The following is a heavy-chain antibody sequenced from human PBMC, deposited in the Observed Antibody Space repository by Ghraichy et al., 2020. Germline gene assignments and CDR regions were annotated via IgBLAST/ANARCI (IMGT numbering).Heavy chain of an antibody. J-gene: IGHJ4*02. CDR3: ARDRRGLSGTGKALYYFDN. Sequence: GGSLRLSCIVSGFNFNDFYMSWIRQAPGKGPEWLASVGSRGSPINYADAVKGRFIISRDNTKKSLFLQMSGLSADDTAVYYCARDRRGLSGTGKALYYFDNWGQGTLVTVSS. CDR2: VGSRGSPI. V-gene: IGHV3-11*01. CDR1: GFNFNDFY. D-gene: IGHD6-19*01.